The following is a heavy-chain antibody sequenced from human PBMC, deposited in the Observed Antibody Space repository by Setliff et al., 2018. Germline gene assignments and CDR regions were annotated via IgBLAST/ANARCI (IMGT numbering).Heavy chain of an antibody. J-gene: IGHJ4*02. CDR3: ARDRGGGLYDY. CDR2: IKEDGSEE. D-gene: IGHD3-16*01. CDR1: GFSFSNYY. V-gene: IGHV3-7*01. Sequence: GESLKISCVASGFSFSNYYMSWVRQAPGKGLEWVANIKEDGSEEYYVDSVKGRFTISRDNAKNSLYLQMDSLRVEDTAMYFCARDRGGGLYDYWGRGTLVTVSS.